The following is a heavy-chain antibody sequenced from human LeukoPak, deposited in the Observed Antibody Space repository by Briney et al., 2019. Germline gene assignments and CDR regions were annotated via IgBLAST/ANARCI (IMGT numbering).Heavy chain of an antibody. J-gene: IGHJ4*02. CDR2: IIPIFGTA. V-gene: IGHV1-69*13. D-gene: IGHD3-22*01. CDR3: ARVRYNYYDSSGYTTFDY. CDR1: GYTFTSYA. Sequence: SVKVSCKASGYTFTSYAISWVRQAPGQGLEWMGGIIPIFGTANYAQKFQGRVTITADESTSTAYMELSSLRSEDTAVYYCARVRYNYYDSSGYTTFDYWGQGTLVTVSS.